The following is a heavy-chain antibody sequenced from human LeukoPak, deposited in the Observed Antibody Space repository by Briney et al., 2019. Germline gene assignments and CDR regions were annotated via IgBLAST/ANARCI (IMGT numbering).Heavy chain of an antibody. CDR1: GFTFSSYG. V-gene: IGHV3-30*03. J-gene: IGHJ3*02. CDR2: ISYDGSNK. D-gene: IGHD5-12*01. Sequence: PGGSLRLSCAASGFTFSSYGMHWVRQAPGKGLEWVAVISYDGSNKYYADSVKGRFTISRDNSKNSLYLQMNSLRAEDTAVYYCARVGRGAFNIWGQGTMVTVSS. CDR3: ARVGRGAFNI.